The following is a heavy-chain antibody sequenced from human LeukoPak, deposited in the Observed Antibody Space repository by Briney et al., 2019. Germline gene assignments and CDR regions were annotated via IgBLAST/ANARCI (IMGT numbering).Heavy chain of an antibody. CDR3: ASHTGYSSSWEDY. CDR1: GFTFSNDW. CDR2: IKQEGSEI. V-gene: IGHV3-7*01. D-gene: IGHD6-13*01. Sequence: PGGSLRLSCAASGFTFSNDWMSWVRQAPGKGLEWVANIKQEGSEIYYVDSVKGRFTISKDNAKNSLYLRMNSLRAEDTAVYYCASHTGYSSSWEDYWGQGTLVTVSS. J-gene: IGHJ4*02.